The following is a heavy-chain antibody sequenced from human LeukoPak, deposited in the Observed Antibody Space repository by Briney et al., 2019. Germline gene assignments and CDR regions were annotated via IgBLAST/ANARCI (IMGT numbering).Heavy chain of an antibody. Sequence: GASVKVSCTASEYRFTSYHMHWVRQAPGQGLEWMGVINPSDDSTTYAQKFQGRVTMTRDTSTSTVYMELNSLRSEDTAVYYCARDLGGNDQRGDYWGQGTLVTVPS. D-gene: IGHD5-12*01. CDR1: EYRFTSYH. V-gene: IGHV1-46*01. CDR3: ARDLGGNDQRGDY. CDR2: INPSDDST. J-gene: IGHJ4*02.